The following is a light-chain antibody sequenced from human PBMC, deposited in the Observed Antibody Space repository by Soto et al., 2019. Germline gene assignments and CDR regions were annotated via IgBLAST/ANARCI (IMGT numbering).Light chain of an antibody. CDR3: HQDFNLPWT. V-gene: IGKV1-39*01. CDR2: TAS. Sequence: DIQMTQSPSSLSASVGDRVTITCRASQSISTYLNWYQQKQGKAPKLLIYTASSLQIGVPSRFSGSGSGTDFTLTISSLQPEDFAVYFCHQDFNLPWTFGQGTKVDIK. J-gene: IGKJ1*01. CDR1: QSISTY.